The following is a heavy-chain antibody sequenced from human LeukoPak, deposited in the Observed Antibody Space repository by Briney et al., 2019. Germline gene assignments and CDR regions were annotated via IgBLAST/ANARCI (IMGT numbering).Heavy chain of an antibody. V-gene: IGHV1-2*02. CDR1: GYTFTGYY. CDR2: INPNSGGT. Sequence: GASVKVSCKASGYTFTGYYVHWVRQAPGQGLEWMGWINPNSGGTNYAQKFQGRVTMTRDTSISTAYMELSRLRADDTAVYYCAREGGSGSWYFGNWFDPWGQGTLVTVSS. D-gene: IGHD6-13*01. CDR3: AREGGSGSWYFGNWFDP. J-gene: IGHJ5*02.